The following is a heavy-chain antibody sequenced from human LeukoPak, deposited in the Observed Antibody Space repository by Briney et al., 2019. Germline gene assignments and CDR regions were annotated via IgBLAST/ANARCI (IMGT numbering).Heavy chain of an antibody. CDR3: ASRYCSGGSCYFVY. CDR1: GFAFSSYS. J-gene: IGHJ4*02. V-gene: IGHV3-48*02. Sequence: GGSLRLSCAASGFAFSSYSMNWVRQAPGKGLEWVSCISSSSSTIYYADSVKGRFTIPRDNAKNLLYLQMNSLRDEDTAVYYCASRYCSGGSCYFVYWGQGTLVTVSS. D-gene: IGHD2-15*01. CDR2: ISSSSSTI.